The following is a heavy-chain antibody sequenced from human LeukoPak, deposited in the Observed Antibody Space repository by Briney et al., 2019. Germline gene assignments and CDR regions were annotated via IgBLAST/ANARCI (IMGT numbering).Heavy chain of an antibody. CDR1: GGSFSGYY. V-gene: IGHV4-34*01. J-gene: IGHJ4*02. D-gene: IGHD3-10*01. CDR2: INHSGST. CDR3: AGWYYYGSGSSQ. Sequence: SETLSLTCAVYGGSFSGYYWSWIRQPPGKGLEWIGEINHSGSTNYNPSLKSRVTISVDTSKNQFSLKLSSVTAADTAVYYCAGWYYYGSGSSQWGQGTLVTVSS.